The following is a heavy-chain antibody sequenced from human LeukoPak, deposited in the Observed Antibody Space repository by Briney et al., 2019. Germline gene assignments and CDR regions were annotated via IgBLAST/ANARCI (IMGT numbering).Heavy chain of an antibody. CDR3: ARGRKTSGVWYPI. CDR2: IYHSGST. Sequence: SETLSLTCTVSGYSISSGYYWGWIRQPPGKGLEWIGSIYHSGSTYYNPSLKSRATISVDTSKNQFSLKLSSVTAADTAVYYCARGRKTSGVWYPIWGRGTLVTVSS. J-gene: IGHJ4*02. D-gene: IGHD3-16*01. CDR1: GYSISSGYY. V-gene: IGHV4-38-2*02.